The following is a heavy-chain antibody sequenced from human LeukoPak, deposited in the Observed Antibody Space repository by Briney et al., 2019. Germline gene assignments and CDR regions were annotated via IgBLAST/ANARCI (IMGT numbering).Heavy chain of an antibody. Sequence: GGSLRLSCEASGVIFDDYAMHWVRQAPGKGLEWGSGISWKSDSMRYADSVKGRFTVSRDNAKNSLYLEMNSLRPEDTAFYYCAKDGGHSSVLYYFESWGQGTLVTVSS. V-gene: IGHV3-9*01. CDR1: GVIFDDYA. CDR2: ISWKSDSM. J-gene: IGHJ4*02. D-gene: IGHD6-19*01. CDR3: AKDGGHSSVLYYFES.